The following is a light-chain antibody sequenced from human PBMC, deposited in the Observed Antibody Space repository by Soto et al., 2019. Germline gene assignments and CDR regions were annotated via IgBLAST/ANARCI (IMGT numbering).Light chain of an antibody. Sequence: IQRTHAPSSLSASLGDIVAMTFRASQSISSYLNWYQQKPGKAPKLLTYAASSLQSGVPSRFSGSGSGTDFTLTISSLQPEDFATYYCQQSYSIPWTFGQGTKVDIK. CDR3: QQSYSIPWT. J-gene: IGKJ1*01. CDR2: AAS. CDR1: QSISSY. V-gene: IGKV1-39*01.